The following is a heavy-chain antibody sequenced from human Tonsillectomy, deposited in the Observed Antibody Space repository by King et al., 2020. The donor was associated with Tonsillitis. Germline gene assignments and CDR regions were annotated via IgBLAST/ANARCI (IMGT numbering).Heavy chain of an antibody. Sequence: VQLQQSGPGLVKPSQTLSLTCAISGDSVSSNSAGWNWIRQSPSRGLEWLGRIYYRSKWYNDYAVSVKSRITINPDTSKNQFSLQLNSVTPEDTAVYYCAGGRLVRGAIGWFDPWGQGTLVTVSS. CDR1: GDSVSSNSAG. J-gene: IGHJ5*02. D-gene: IGHD3-10*01. CDR3: AGGRLVRGAIGWFDP. CDR2: IYYRSKWYN. V-gene: IGHV6-1*01.